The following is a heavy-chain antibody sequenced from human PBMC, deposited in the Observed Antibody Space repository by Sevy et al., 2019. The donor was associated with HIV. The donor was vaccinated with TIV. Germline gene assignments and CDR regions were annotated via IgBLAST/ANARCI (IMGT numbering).Heavy chain of an antibody. D-gene: IGHD1-26*01. CDR2: ISSSSSTI. J-gene: IGHJ4*02. Sequence: GGSLRLSCAASGFTFSSYSMNWVHQAPGKGLEWVSYISSSSSTIYYADSVKGRFTISRDNAKNSLYLQMNSLRDEDTAVYYCARDLGGSYHGGYYFDYWGQGTLVTVSS. CDR3: ARDLGGSYHGGYYFDY. CDR1: GFTFSSYS. V-gene: IGHV3-48*02.